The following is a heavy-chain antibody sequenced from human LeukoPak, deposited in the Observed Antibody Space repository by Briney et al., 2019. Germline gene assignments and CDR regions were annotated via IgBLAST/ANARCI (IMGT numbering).Heavy chain of an antibody. V-gene: IGHV4-59*12. CDR1: GGSISSYY. CDR3: AREGHVDTAMFFDY. J-gene: IGHJ4*02. D-gene: IGHD5-18*01. Sequence: SETLSLTCTVSGGSISSYYWSWIRQPPGKGLEWIGYIYYSGSTNYNPSLKSRITISVDTSKNQFSLKLNSVTAADTAVYYCAREGHVDTAMFFDYWGPGTLVTVSS. CDR2: IYYSGST.